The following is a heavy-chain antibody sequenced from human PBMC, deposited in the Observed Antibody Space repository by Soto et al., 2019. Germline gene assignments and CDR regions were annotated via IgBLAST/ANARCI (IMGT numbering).Heavy chain of an antibody. Sequence: PGESLKISCRGSGYSFNSYWIAWVRQMPGKGLEGMGIIFPSGSDTRYSPSFRGQVTISADRSINTAYLQWNSLKASDSAIYHCARRAGSSWHYFDNWGQGTLVTVSS. CDR3: ARRAGSSWHYFDN. CDR2: IFPSGSDT. V-gene: IGHV5-51*01. J-gene: IGHJ4*02. CDR1: GYSFNSYW. D-gene: IGHD2-2*01.